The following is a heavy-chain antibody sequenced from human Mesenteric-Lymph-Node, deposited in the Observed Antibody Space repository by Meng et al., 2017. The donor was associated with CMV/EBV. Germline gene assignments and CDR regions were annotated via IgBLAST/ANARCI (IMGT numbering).Heavy chain of an antibody. CDR2: LFYTGTT. V-gene: IGHV4-39*07. CDR1: GDSISSSTYS. Sequence: SETLSLTCAVSGDSISSSTYSWGWIRQPPGKGLEWIGSLFYTGTTYYNPSLKSRVTISVDTSKNQFSLKLSSVTAADTAVYYCARGNYYRSGTSYYGMGVWGQGTTVTVSS. D-gene: IGHD3-10*01. J-gene: IGHJ6*02. CDR3: ARGNYYRSGTSYYGMGV.